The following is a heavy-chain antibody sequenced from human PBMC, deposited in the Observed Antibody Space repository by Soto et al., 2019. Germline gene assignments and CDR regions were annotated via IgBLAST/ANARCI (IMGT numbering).Heavy chain of an antibody. CDR1: GFTFISYS. J-gene: IGHJ3*02. CDR2: ISSSSSYI. D-gene: IGHD6-19*01. CDR3: ARISSSGWGPYDAFDI. Sequence: GSLRLSCAASGFTFISYSMNCFRHSPCKWLEWVSSISSSSSYIYYADSVKGRFTISRDNAKNSLYLQMNSLRAEDTAVYYCARISSSGWGPYDAFDIWGQGTMVTVSS. V-gene: IGHV3-21*01.